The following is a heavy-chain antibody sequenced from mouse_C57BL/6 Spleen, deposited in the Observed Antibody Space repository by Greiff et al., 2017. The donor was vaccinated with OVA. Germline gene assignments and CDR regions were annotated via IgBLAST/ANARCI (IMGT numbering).Heavy chain of an antibody. J-gene: IGHJ3*01. CDR3: ASGYYYGSSPAWFAY. CDR1: GYAFTNYL. V-gene: IGHV1-54*01. CDR2: INPGSGGT. D-gene: IGHD1-1*01. Sequence: VQLQQSGAELVRPGTSVKVSCKASGYAFTNYLIEWVKQRPGQGLEWIGVINPGSGGTNYNEKFKGKATLTADKSSSTAYMQLSSLTSEDSAVYFCASGYYYGSSPAWFAYWGQGTLVTVSA.